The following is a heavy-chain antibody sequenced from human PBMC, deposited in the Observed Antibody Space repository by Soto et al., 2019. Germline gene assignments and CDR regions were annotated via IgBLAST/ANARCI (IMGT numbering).Heavy chain of an antibody. D-gene: IGHD4-17*01. CDR1: GFTFSSYE. Sequence: GSLRLSCAASGFTFSSYEMNWVRQAPGKGLEWVSYISSSGSTIYYAESVKGRFTISRDNAKNSLYLQMNSLRAEDTAVYYCARSTGDCDYWGQGTLVTVSS. V-gene: IGHV3-48*03. CDR3: ARSTGDCDY. J-gene: IGHJ4*02. CDR2: ISSSGSTI.